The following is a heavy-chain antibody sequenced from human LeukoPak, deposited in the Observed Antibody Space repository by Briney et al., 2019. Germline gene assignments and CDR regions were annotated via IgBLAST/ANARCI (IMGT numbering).Heavy chain of an antibody. CDR3: AGEYYDYVWGSHPGYAFDI. J-gene: IGHJ3*02. CDR2: IWYDGSNK. Sequence: GRSLRLSCAASGFTFSSYGMHWARQAPGKGLERVAVIWYDGSNKYYADSAKGRFTISRDNSKNTLYLQMNSLRAEDTAVYYCAGEYYDYVWGSHPGYAFDIWGQGTMVTVSS. CDR1: GFTFSSYG. D-gene: IGHD3-16*02. V-gene: IGHV3-33*01.